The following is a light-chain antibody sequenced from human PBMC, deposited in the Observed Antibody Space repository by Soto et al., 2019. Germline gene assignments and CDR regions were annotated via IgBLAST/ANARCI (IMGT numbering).Light chain of an antibody. J-gene: IGKJ2*01. Sequence: ALRMTQSPSSLSASTGERVTITCRASQGISSYLAWYQQKPGKAPKLLIYAASTLQSGVPSRFSGSGSGTDFTLTISCLQSEDFATYYCQQYYSYPPYTFGQGTKLEIK. V-gene: IGKV1-8*01. CDR1: QGISSY. CDR3: QQYYSYPPYT. CDR2: AAS.